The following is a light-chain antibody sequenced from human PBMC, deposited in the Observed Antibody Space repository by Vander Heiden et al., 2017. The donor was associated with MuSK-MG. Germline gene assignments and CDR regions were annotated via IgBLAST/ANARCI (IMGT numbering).Light chain of an antibody. J-gene: IGKJ4*01. V-gene: IGKV1-39*01. CDR3: QQSVTTLST. Sequence: DIQMTQSPSSLSASVGDRVSITCRSSQSISNHLNWYQQKPGKAPKVLIYAASSLQSGVPSRFSGSGSGTDFTLTISRLQPEDFATYYCQQSVTTLSTFGGGTRVEIK. CDR2: AAS. CDR1: QSISNH.